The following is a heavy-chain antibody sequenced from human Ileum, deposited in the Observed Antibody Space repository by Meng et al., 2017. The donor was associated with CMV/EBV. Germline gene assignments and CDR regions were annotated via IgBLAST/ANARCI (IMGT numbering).Heavy chain of an antibody. CDR3: ARGSGGASNCPSDY. Sequence: ASVKVFCKASGYTFTSYYIPWVRQAPGQGLAWMGIIDPSGGATSYAQKFQGRVTMTTDTSTSTVYMDLSSLRSDDTAVYFCARGSGGASNCPSDYWGQGTLVTVSS. CDR2: IDPSGGAT. V-gene: IGHV1-46*01. CDR1: GYTFTSYY. J-gene: IGHJ4*02. D-gene: IGHD4-11*01.